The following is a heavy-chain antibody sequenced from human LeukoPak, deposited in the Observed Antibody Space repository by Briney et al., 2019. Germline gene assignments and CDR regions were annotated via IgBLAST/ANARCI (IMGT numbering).Heavy chain of an antibody. Sequence: ASVKVSCKASGYTFTSYGISWVRQAPGQGLEWMGWISAYNGNTNYAQKLQGRVTTTTDTSTSTAYMELRSLRSDDTAVYYCARGSSSWYEYGYYFDYWGQGTLVTVSS. CDR3: ARGSSSWYEYGYYFDY. V-gene: IGHV1-18*01. CDR2: ISAYNGNT. D-gene: IGHD6-13*01. CDR1: GYTFTSYG. J-gene: IGHJ4*02.